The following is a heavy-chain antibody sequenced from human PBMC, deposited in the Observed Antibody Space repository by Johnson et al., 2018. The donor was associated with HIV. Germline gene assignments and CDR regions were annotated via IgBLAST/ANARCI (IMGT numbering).Heavy chain of an antibody. D-gene: IGHD3-10*01. J-gene: IGHJ3*02. Sequence: EVQLVESGGDLVQPGGSLRLSCAASGFTVSSNYMSWVRQAPGKGLEWVSAISESGDATHYADFVKGRFTISRDNSKNTVSLQMNSLRAEDTAIYHCTKETGAHSAFEIWGQGAMVTVSS. CDR1: GFTVSSNY. CDR2: ISESGDAT. V-gene: IGHV3-23*04. CDR3: TKETGAHSAFEI.